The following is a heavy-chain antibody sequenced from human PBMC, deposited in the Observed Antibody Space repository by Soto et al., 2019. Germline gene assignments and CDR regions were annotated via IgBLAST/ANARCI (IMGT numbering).Heavy chain of an antibody. V-gene: IGHV3-30*18. D-gene: IGHD3-16*01. CDR1: GFRFSDYG. CDR3: VKDLALMGDY. CDR2: VLYDGSKK. J-gene: IGHJ4*02. Sequence: QVHLVESGGGVVQPGTSLRLSCTASGFRFSDYGMDWVRQAPGKGLEWVSRVLYDGSKKYYADSEKGRFTISRDNPRNTLYLQMDSLRADDTAVYYCVKDLALMGDYWGQGTPVTVSS.